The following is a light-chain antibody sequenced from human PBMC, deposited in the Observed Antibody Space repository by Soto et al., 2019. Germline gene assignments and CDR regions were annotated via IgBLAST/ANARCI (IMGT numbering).Light chain of an antibody. CDR3: QQYEIYPIT. Sequence: DIQMTQSPSTLSAFVGDRVTITCRASQSINSWLAWYQQKPGKAPKLLIYKASSLESGVPSRFSGSGSGTEFTLTISSLQPDDFAAYYCQQYEIYPITFGQGTRLEIK. V-gene: IGKV1-5*03. J-gene: IGKJ5*01. CDR2: KAS. CDR1: QSINSW.